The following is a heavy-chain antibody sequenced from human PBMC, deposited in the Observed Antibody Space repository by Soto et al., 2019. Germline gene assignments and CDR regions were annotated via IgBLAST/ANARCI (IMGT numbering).Heavy chain of an antibody. V-gene: IGHV3-23*01. CDR1: GFTFTDHA. D-gene: IGHD3-10*01. Sequence: EVQLLESGGALVQPGGSLRLSCAAFGFTFTDHAMGWVRQAPGKGLEWVSLISASAGTTYYADSVRGRFTVSRDNAKSTLYLQMNSLRAEDTALYFCAKDVSGAVPPYFDSWGQGSQVTVSS. J-gene: IGHJ4*02. CDR3: AKDVSGAVPPYFDS. CDR2: ISASAGTT.